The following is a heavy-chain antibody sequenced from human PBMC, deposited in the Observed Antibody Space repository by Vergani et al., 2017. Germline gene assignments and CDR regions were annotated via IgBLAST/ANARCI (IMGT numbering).Heavy chain of an antibody. J-gene: IGHJ6*02. CDR1: GFTFSSYW. D-gene: IGHD3-3*01. V-gene: IGHV3-74*01. CDR2: INSDGSST. CDR3: ARDXLPNYDFWSGYSHAYYYYYGMDV. Sequence: VRLVESGGGLVQPGGSLRLSCAASGFTFSSYWMHWVRQAPGKGLVWVSRINSDGSSTSYADSVKGRFTISRDNAKNTLYLQMNSLRAEDTAVYYCARDXLPNYDFWSGYSHAYYYYYGMDVWGQGTTVTVSS.